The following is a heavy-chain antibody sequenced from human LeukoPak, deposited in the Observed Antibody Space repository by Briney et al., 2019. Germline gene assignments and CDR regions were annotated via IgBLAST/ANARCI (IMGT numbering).Heavy chain of an antibody. D-gene: IGHD6-13*01. CDR2: INAGNGNT. Sequence: ASVKVSCKASGYTFTDYYMHWVRQAPGQGLEWMGWINAGNGNTKYSQEFQGRVTITRDTSASTAYMELSSLRSEDMAVYYCARGQLVSGYMDVWGKGTTVTVSS. CDR1: GYTFTDYY. J-gene: IGHJ6*03. V-gene: IGHV1-3*03. CDR3: ARGQLVSGYMDV.